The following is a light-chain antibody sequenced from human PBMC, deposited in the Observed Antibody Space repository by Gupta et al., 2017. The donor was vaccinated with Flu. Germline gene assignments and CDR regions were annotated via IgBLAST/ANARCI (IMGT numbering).Light chain of an antibody. CDR1: QNIDSW. CDR2: RAS. Sequence: MTHSPSTLSASVGDRVIITCRASQNIDSWLAWYQQRPGKAPKILINRASSLESGVPSRFSGSGSGTEFTLTIRSLQPDDFTTYYCQQYVNHPWTFGEGTKVEIK. V-gene: IGKV1-5*03. CDR3: QQYVNHPWT. J-gene: IGKJ1*01.